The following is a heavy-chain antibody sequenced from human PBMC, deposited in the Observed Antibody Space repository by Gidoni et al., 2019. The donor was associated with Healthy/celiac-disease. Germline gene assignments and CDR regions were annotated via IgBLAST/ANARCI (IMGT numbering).Heavy chain of an antibody. CDR2: INHSGST. Sequence: QVQLQQWGAGLLKPSETLSLTCAVYGRSFSGYYWSWIRQPPGKGLEWIGEINHSGSTNYNPSLKSRVTISVDTSKNQFSLKLSSVTAADTAVYYCARCRSSSWYDPNWFDPWGQGTLVTVSS. J-gene: IGHJ5*02. D-gene: IGHD6-13*01. V-gene: IGHV4-34*01. CDR3: ARCRSSSWYDPNWFDP. CDR1: GRSFSGYY.